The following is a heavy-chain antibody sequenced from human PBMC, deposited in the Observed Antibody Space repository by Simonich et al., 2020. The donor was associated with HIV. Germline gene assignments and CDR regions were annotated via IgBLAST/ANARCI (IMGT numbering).Heavy chain of an antibody. Sequence: QVQLQESGPGLVKPSETLSLTCAVSGYSISRGFYWGWIRQPPGKGLEWIGSIYHCGITYYNPSLKSRVTISVDTSKTQFSLKLSSVTAADTAVYYCARVLQFLYAFDIWGQGTMVTVSS. D-gene: IGHD3-3*01. CDR1: GYSISRGFY. J-gene: IGHJ3*02. CDR2: IYHCGIT. CDR3: ARVLQFLYAFDI. V-gene: IGHV4-38-2*01.